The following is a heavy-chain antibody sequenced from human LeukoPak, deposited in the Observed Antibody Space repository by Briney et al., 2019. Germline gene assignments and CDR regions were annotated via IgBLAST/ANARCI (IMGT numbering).Heavy chain of an antibody. CDR3: ARVGGCSGGNCYKFDY. V-gene: IGHV7-4-1*02. CDR2: INTNTGNP. J-gene: IGHJ4*02. CDR1: GYTFTNYA. D-gene: IGHD2-15*01. Sequence: ASVKVSCKASGYTFTNYAMNWERQAPGQGLEWMGWINTNTGNPTYAQGFTGRFVFSLDTSVSTAYLQISSLKAEDTAVYYCARVGGCSGGNCYKFDYWGQGTLVTVSS.